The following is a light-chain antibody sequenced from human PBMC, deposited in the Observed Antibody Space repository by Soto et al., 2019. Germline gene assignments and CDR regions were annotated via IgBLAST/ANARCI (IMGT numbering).Light chain of an antibody. V-gene: IGLV3-21*02. Sequence: SYELTQPPSVSVAPGQTANIACGGNNVGSKSVHWYQQRPGQAPVMVVYDEDDRPSETPDHISGSTSGNAATLTISRVEAGDEADYYCQVWDTTSDHPVFGGGTKLTVL. J-gene: IGLJ2*01. CDR1: NVGSKS. CDR3: QVWDTTSDHPV. CDR2: DED.